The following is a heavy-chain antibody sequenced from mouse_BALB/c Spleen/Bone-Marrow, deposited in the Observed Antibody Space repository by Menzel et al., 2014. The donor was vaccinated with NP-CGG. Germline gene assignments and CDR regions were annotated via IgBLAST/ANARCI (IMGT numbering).Heavy chain of an antibody. D-gene: IGHD2-14*01. CDR3: ARGYFAY. CDR2: INPSNGRT. Sequence: QVQLQHSGAELVKPGASVKLSCKASGYTFTSYWMHWVKQRPGQGLEWIGEINPSNGRTNYNEKFKSKATLTVDKSSSTAYMQLSSLTPEDSAVYYCARGYFAYWGQGTLVTVSA. J-gene: IGHJ3*01. V-gene: IGHV1S81*02. CDR1: GYTFTSYW.